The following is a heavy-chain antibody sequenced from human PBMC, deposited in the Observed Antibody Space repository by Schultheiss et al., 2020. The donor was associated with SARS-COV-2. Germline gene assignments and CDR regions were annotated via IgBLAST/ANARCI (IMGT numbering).Heavy chain of an antibody. CDR2: IYTSGST. Sequence: SETLSLTCTVSGGSISSYYWSWIRQPAGKGLEWIGRIYTSGSTNYNPSLKSRVTMSVDTSKNQFSLKLSSVTAADTAVYYCAATIIVVVPAAPAPYYYYMDVWGKGTTVTVSS. V-gene: IGHV4-4*07. CDR1: GGSISSYY. CDR3: AATIIVVVPAAPAPYYYYMDV. J-gene: IGHJ6*03. D-gene: IGHD2-2*01.